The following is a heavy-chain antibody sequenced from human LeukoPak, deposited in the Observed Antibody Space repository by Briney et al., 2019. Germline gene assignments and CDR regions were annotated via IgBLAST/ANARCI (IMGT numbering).Heavy chain of an antibody. Sequence: SETLSLTCAVYGGSFSGYYWSWIRQPPGKGLEWIGEINHSGSTNYNPSLKSRVTISVDTPKNQFSLKLSSVTAADTAVYYCASDLRGVAAAGIDYWGQGTLVTVSS. J-gene: IGHJ4*02. CDR2: INHSGST. CDR1: GGSFSGYY. CDR3: ASDLRGVAAAGIDY. D-gene: IGHD6-13*01. V-gene: IGHV4-34*01.